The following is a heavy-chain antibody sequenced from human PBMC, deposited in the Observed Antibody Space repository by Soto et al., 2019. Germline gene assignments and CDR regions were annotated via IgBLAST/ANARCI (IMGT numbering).Heavy chain of an antibody. CDR2: IIGSGDRT. J-gene: IGHJ4*02. Sequence: EVQLLVSGGRFVQPGGSLKLSCEASGFTFGNYAMTWVRQAPGKGLEWVSTIIGSGDRTYYADSVTGRFTISRDNSKNTLYLQMHSLGVEDTAVYFCAKDTVAIRSFYFDSWAQGTLVTVSS. D-gene: IGHD2-21*01. CDR1: GFTFGNYA. CDR3: AKDTVAIRSFYFDS. V-gene: IGHV3-23*01.